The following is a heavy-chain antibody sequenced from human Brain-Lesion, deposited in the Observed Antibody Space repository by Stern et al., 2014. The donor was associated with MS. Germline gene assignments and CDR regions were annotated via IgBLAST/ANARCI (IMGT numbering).Heavy chain of an antibody. Sequence: QVQLQESGPGLVKPSGTLSLTCAVSGGSISSSNWWSWVRQSPGKGLEWIGESDHSGSTIYNPSLKRRVTVSVDKSKNRFSPNLRSVPAADTAVYFCARFPASRPHVFDSWGQGTLVTVSS. J-gene: IGHJ4*02. CDR2: SDHSGST. V-gene: IGHV4-4*02. D-gene: IGHD6-13*01. CDR1: GGSISSSNW. CDR3: ARFPASRPHVFDS.